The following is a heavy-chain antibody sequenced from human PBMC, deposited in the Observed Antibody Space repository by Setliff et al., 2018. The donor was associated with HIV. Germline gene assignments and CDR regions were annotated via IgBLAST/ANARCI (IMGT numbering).Heavy chain of an antibody. J-gene: IGHJ6*03. D-gene: IGHD2-8*01. CDR2: TNYTPSIKST. Sequence: PLETLSLTCTVSGDPISSNNYYWGWIRQPPGKGLEWIGSTNYTPSIKSTNYNPSLKSRVTVSLDTSQNQLSLNLSSVTAADTAVYYCARSRPRSMDFYMDVWGKGTTVTVSS. V-gene: IGHV4-39*07. CDR1: GDPISSNNYY. CDR3: ARSRPRSMDFYMDV.